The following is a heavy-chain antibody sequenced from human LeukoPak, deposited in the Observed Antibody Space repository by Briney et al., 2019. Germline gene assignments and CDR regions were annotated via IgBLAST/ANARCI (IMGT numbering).Heavy chain of an antibody. Sequence: SETLPLTCTVSGGSISSSSYYWGWIRQPPGKGLEWIGSIYYSGSTYYNPPLKSRVTISVDTSKNQFSLKLSSVTAADTAVYYCARAVPTYYYDSSGYLTSHFDYWGQGTLVTVSS. V-gene: IGHV4-39*07. CDR1: GGSISSSSYY. CDR3: ARAVPTYYYDSSGYLTSHFDY. J-gene: IGHJ4*02. CDR2: IYYSGST. D-gene: IGHD3-22*01.